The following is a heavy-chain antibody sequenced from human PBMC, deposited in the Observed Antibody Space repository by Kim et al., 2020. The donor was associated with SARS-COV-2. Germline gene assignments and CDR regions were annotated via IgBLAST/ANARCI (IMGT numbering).Heavy chain of an antibody. J-gene: IGHJ6*01. Sequence: GGSLRLSCAASGFTFSSYGMHWVRQAPGKGLEWVAVISYDGSNKYYADSVKGRFTISRDNSKNTLYLQMNSLRAEDTAVYYCAKDPPGYSSSWYYYYYG. D-gene: IGHD6-13*01. CDR1: GFTFSSYG. V-gene: IGHV3-30*18. CDR3: AKDPPGYSSSWYYYYYG. CDR2: ISYDGSNK.